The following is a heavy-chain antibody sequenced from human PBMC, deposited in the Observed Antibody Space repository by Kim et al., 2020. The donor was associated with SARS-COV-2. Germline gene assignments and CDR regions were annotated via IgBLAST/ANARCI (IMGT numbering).Heavy chain of an antibody. Sequence: GGSLRLSCAASGFTFSSYGMHWVRQAPGKGLEWVAVIWYDGSNKYYADSVKGRFTISRDNSKNTLYLQMNSLRAEDTAVYYCAKDLYALVVRQGELDVWGQGTTVTVSS. V-gene: IGHV3-33*06. CDR3: AKDLYALVVRQGELDV. CDR1: GFTFSSYG. D-gene: IGHD6-13*01. CDR2: IWYDGSNK. J-gene: IGHJ6*02.